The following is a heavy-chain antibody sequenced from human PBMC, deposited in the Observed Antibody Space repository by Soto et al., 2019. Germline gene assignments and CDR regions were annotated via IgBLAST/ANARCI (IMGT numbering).Heavy chain of an antibody. CDR2: ISYDGSNK. CDR3: ARELTASEWGNYYYGMDV. CDR1: GFTFSRYG. Sequence: PGGALRVSCAASGFTFSRYGMHWVRQAPGKGLEWVAVISYDGSNKYYADSVKGRFTISRDNSKNTLYLQMNSLRAEDTAVYYCARELTASEWGNYYYGMDVWGQATTVTVSS. V-gene: IGHV3-30*03. J-gene: IGHJ6*02. D-gene: IGHD7-27*01.